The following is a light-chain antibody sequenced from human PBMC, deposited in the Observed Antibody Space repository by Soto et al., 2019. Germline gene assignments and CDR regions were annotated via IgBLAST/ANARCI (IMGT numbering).Light chain of an antibody. CDR2: DAS. V-gene: IGKV3-11*01. J-gene: IGKJ5*01. Sequence: EIVLTQSPATLTLSPGERATLSCRASQSVSSYLAWYQQKPGQAPRLLIYDASNRATGIPARFSGIGSGTDFTLTISSLEPDDFAVYYCQQRSNWLPITVGQGTRLEIK. CDR1: QSVSSY. CDR3: QQRSNWLPIT.